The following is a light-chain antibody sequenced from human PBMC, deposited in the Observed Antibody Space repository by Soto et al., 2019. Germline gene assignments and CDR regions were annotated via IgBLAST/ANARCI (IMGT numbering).Light chain of an antibody. J-gene: IGKJ1*01. CDR2: DTS. Sequence: EIVLTQSPATLSLSPGERATLSCRASQSISGYLAWYQQKPGQAPRLLIFDTSNRAPGIPARFTGSGSGADFTLTITTLEPEDFAFYYCQQRSNPTWTFGQGTTVEI. CDR1: QSISGY. CDR3: QQRSNPTWT. V-gene: IGKV3-11*01.